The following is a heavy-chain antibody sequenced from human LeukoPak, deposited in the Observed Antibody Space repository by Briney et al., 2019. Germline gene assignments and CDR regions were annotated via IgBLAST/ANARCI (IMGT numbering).Heavy chain of an antibody. CDR2: INHSGST. CDR3: ARMYYYDSSGYRYWYFDL. Sequence: TGGSLRLSCATSGFTFSVYAMSWVRQAPGKGLEWIGEINHSGSTNYNPSLKSRVTISVDTSKNQFSLKLSSVTAADTAVYYCARMYYYDSSGYRYWYFDLWGRGTLVTVSS. J-gene: IGHJ2*01. V-gene: IGHV4-34*01. D-gene: IGHD3-22*01. CDR1: GFTFSVYA.